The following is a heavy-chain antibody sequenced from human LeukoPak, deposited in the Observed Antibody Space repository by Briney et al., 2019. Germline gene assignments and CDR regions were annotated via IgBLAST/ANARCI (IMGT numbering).Heavy chain of an antibody. CDR3: AKESPYYSDRDYYFDY. Sequence: GGSLRLSCAASGFAFINNAMSWVRQAPGKGLEWVSAISNSAGGRTYYADSVKGRFTISRDDSKNTVYLQMNSLRVEDSAVYYCAKESPYYSDRDYYFDYWGPRTLVTVSS. CDR2: ISNSAGGRT. D-gene: IGHD3-10*01. CDR1: GFAFINNA. J-gene: IGHJ4*02. V-gene: IGHV3-23*01.